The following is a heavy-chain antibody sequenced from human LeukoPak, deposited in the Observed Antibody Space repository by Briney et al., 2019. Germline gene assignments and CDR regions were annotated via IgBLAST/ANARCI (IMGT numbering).Heavy chain of an antibody. V-gene: IGHV3-48*03. Sequence: GGSLRLSCAASGFTFSSYEMNWVRQAPGKGLEWVSYISSSGSTIYYADSVKGRFTISRDNAKNSLYLQMNSLRAEDTAVYYCARDSGYDDAAFDIWGQGTMVTVSS. CDR3: ARDSGYDDAAFDI. J-gene: IGHJ3*02. CDR2: ISSSGSTI. CDR1: GFTFSSYE. D-gene: IGHD5-12*01.